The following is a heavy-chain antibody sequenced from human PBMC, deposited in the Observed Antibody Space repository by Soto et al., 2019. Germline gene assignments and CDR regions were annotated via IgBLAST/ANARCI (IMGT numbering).Heavy chain of an antibody. J-gene: IGHJ4*02. D-gene: IGHD6-13*01. Sequence: GGSLRLSCAASGFTFSSYAMSWVRQAPGKGLEWVSAISGSGGSTYYADSVKGRFTISRDNSKNTLYLQMNSLRAEDTAVYYCAKDRGDAGYSSSWYGYWGQGTLVTGSS. CDR1: GFTFSSYA. CDR3: AKDRGDAGYSSSWYGY. V-gene: IGHV3-23*01. CDR2: ISGSGGST.